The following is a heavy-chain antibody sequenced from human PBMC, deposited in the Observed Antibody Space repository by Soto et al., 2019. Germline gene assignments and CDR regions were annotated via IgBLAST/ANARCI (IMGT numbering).Heavy chain of an antibody. CDR1: GFTFHVYQ. J-gene: IGHJ4*02. CDR3: ASIGGRRLNDY. D-gene: IGHD1-26*01. CDR2: ISSTGSYA. V-gene: IGHV3-11*05. Sequence: QVQLVESGGGLVKPGGSLRLSCAVSGFTFHVYQMTWFRQAPGKGLEWVSRISSTGSYADYSDSVKGRFTVSRDNANNTGYLQMDSLPDEYTAVYFCASIGGRRLNDYWGQGTLVIVSS.